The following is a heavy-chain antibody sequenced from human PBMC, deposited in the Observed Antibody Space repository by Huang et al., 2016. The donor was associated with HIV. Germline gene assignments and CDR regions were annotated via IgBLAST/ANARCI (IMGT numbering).Heavy chain of an antibody. J-gene: IGHJ3*02. CDR3: ARMFKYDSGGYWGNDAFDI. Sequence: QVQLQQWGAELLKPSETLSLTCAVSGGSFSGHYWTWSRQPPGRGLGWIGEISDSGSTTYNPSLKSRVTISGDTSQSQFSLKLNSVTAADTAIYYCARMFKYDSGGYWGNDAFDIWGQGTMVTVSS. V-gene: IGHV4-34*02. D-gene: IGHD3-22*01. CDR2: ISDSGST. CDR1: GGSFSGHY.